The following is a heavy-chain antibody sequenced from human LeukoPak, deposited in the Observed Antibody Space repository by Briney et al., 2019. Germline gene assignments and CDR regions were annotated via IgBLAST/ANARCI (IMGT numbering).Heavy chain of an antibody. J-gene: IGHJ3*02. D-gene: IGHD6-19*01. CDR2: IYYSGST. V-gene: IGHV4-31*03. Sequence: SQTLSLTCTVSGGSISSGGYYWSWIRQHPGKGLEWIGYIYYSGSTYFNPSLKRRVTISVDTSKNQFSLKLSSVTAADSAVYYCARAPSSGWPGRAFDIWGQGTMVTVSS. CDR1: GGSISSGGYY. CDR3: ARAPSSGWPGRAFDI.